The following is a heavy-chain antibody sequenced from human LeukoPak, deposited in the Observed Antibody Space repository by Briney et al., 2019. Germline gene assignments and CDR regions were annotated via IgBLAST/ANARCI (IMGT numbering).Heavy chain of an antibody. Sequence: PSETLSLTCTVSGGSISSSDSSWGWIRQPPGKGLEWIGSIFYSGSTYYNPSLKSRVTISVDTSKNQFSLKLTSVTAADTAVYSCARHKSGSGWYWYFDYWGQGTRVTASS. J-gene: IGHJ4*02. D-gene: IGHD6-19*01. CDR1: GGSISSSDSS. V-gene: IGHV4-39*01. CDR3: ARHKSGSGWYWYFDY. CDR2: IFYSGST.